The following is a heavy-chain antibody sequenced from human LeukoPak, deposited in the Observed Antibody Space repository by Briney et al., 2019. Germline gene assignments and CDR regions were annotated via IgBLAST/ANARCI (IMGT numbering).Heavy chain of an antibody. J-gene: IGHJ4*02. D-gene: IGHD3-22*01. CDR1: GFTFSSYW. V-gene: IGHV3-7*01. Sequence: GGSLRLSCAASGFTFSSYWMSWVRQAPGKGLEWVANIKQDGSEKYYVDSVKGRFTISRDNAKNSLYPQMNSLRAEDTAVYYCARVPQTYYYDSRPGEFDYWGQGTLVTVSS. CDR3: ARVPQTYYYDSRPGEFDY. CDR2: IKQDGSEK.